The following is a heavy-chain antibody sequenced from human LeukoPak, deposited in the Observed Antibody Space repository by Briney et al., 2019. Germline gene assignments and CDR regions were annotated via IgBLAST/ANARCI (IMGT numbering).Heavy chain of an antibody. CDR1: GLTFSSYA. CDR2: ISSSGSTI. V-gene: IGHV3-48*03. J-gene: IGHJ6*04. CDR3: AELGITMIGGV. Sequence: GGSLRLSCAASGLTFSSYAMNWVRQAPGKGLEWVSYISSSGSTIYYADSVKGRLTISRDNAKNSLYLQMNSLRAEDTAVYYCAELGITMIGGVWGKGTTVTISS. D-gene: IGHD3-10*02.